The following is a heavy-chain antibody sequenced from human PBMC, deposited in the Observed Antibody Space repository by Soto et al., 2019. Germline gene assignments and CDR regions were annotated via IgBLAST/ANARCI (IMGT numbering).Heavy chain of an antibody. Sequence: GGSLRLSCAASGFTFSSYSMNWVRQAPGKGLEWVSYISSSSSTIYYADSVKGRFTISRDNAKNSLYLQMNSLRDEDTAVYYCARDRQDLSGYYYYYYYGMDVWGQGTTVTVSS. CDR2: ISSSSSTI. CDR1: GFTFSSYS. CDR3: ARDRQDLSGYYYYYYYGMDV. D-gene: IGHD3-22*01. J-gene: IGHJ6*02. V-gene: IGHV3-48*02.